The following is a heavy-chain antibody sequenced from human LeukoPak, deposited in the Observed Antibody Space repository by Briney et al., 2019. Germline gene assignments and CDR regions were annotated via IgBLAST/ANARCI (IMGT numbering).Heavy chain of an antibody. J-gene: IGHJ4*02. D-gene: IGHD3-10*01. Sequence: QPGGSLRLSCAASGFTFSSYAIHWVRQAPGKGLEWVALISYDGSTKYSTDSVKGRFTISRDNAKNSLYLQMNSLRAEDTAVYYCARESYYGSGILYFFDYWGQGTLVTVSS. V-gene: IGHV3-30*04. CDR3: ARESYYGSGILYFFDY. CDR2: ISYDGSTK. CDR1: GFTFSSYA.